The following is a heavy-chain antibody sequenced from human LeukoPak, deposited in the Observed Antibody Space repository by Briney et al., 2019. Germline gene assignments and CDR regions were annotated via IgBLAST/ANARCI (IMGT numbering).Heavy chain of an antibody. CDR2: IVVGSGNT. Sequence: GTSVKVSCKASGFTFSNSAVQWVRQARGQRLEWIGWIVVGSGNTNYAQKFQERVTITRDMSTSTAYMELSSLRSEDTAVYYCTSDPTFYSGRYCFVYWGQGTLVTVSS. CDR1: GFTFSNSA. V-gene: IGHV1-58*01. D-gene: IGHD1-26*01. J-gene: IGHJ4*02. CDR3: TSDPTFYSGRYCFVY.